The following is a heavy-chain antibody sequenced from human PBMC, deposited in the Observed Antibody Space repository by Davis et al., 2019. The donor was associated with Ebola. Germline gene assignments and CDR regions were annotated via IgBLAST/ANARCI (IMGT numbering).Heavy chain of an antibody. V-gene: IGHV4-39*01. J-gene: IGHJ4*02. D-gene: IGHD3-3*01. Sequence: MPSETLSLTCTVSGASISSRSYYWGWIRQPPGKGLEWVGSFSYGDNTHYYNPSLRSRVTISVDTSRNQFSLKLSSATAADTAVYFCARHRSHYGFWSGYGFDYWGQGTLVTVSA. CDR3: ARHRSHYGFWSGYGFDY. CDR2: FSYGDNTH. CDR1: GASISSRSYY.